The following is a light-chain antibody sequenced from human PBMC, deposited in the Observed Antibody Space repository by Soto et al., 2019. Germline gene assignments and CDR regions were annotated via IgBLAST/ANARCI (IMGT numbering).Light chain of an antibody. Sequence: EIVLTQSPATLSLSPGERATLSCRASQSVSSYLAWYQQKPGQAPRLLIYDASNRATGIPARFSDSGSGTDFTLTISSQEPEDFAVYYCQQRSNGGTFGQGTKVEIK. J-gene: IGKJ1*01. V-gene: IGKV3-11*01. CDR2: DAS. CDR3: QQRSNGGT. CDR1: QSVSSY.